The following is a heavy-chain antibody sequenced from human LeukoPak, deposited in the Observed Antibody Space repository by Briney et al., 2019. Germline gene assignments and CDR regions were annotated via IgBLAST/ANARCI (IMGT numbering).Heavy chain of an antibody. V-gene: IGHV4-34*01. J-gene: IGHJ4*02. CDR1: GGSFSGYY. D-gene: IGHD3-10*01. Sequence: SETLSPTCAVYGGSFSGYYWSWIRQPPGKGLEWIGEINHSGSTNYNPSLKSRVTISVDTSKNQFSLKLSSVTAADTAVYYCASAGGSGSQYYFDYWGQGTLVTVSS. CDR2: INHSGST. CDR3: ASAGGSGSQYYFDY.